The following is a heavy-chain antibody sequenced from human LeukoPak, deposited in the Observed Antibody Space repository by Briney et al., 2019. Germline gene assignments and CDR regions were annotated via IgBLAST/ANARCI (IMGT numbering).Heavy chain of an antibody. CDR1: GFTFSGAA. CDR3: ARESGSSTTRSLDY. Sequence: GGSLRLSCAASGFTFSGAAMHWVRQASGKGLEWVGRIRSKANNYATTYGESVNGRFTISRDDSKNTAYLQMNSLKSEDTAVYYCARESGSSTTRSLDYWGQGTLVTVSS. J-gene: IGHJ4*02. CDR2: IRSKANNYAT. D-gene: IGHD1-26*01. V-gene: IGHV3-73*01.